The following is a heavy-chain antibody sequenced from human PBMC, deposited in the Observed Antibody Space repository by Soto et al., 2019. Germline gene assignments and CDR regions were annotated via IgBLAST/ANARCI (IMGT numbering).Heavy chain of an antibody. CDR3: AVLAYSVWPDS. J-gene: IGHJ5*01. Sequence: QVQLVQSGAEVKKPGASVKVSCKASGYSFTSHTLHWVRQAPGQRPEWMAWINGGTGDTNYSPNFQERVIVTKETSATTGYMELTSLRSEDTAVYYCAVLAYSVWPDSWGQGTLVTVSS. V-gene: IGHV1-3*01. CDR2: INGGTGDT. CDR1: GYSFTSHT. D-gene: IGHD3-16*01.